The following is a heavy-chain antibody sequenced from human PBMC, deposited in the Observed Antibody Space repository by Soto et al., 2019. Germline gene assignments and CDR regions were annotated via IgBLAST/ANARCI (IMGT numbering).Heavy chain of an antibody. V-gene: IGHV3-23*01. Sequence: EVQLLEAGGGLVQPGGSLRLSCAASGFTFSNYAIRWVRQAPGKGLEWVSSITGSGDTTYYADSVKGRFTISRDNSKNTVYLQMNSLRVEDTAVYYCAKDPLKYISSWYLEWWFDPWGQGTLVTVSS. CDR2: ITGSGDTT. J-gene: IGHJ5*02. D-gene: IGHD6-13*01. CDR3: AKDPLKYISSWYLEWWFDP. CDR1: GFTFSNYA.